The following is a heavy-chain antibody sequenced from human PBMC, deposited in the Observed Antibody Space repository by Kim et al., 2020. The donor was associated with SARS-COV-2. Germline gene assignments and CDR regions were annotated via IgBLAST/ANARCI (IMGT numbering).Heavy chain of an antibody. J-gene: IGHJ4*02. CDR1: GFTFSSYG. D-gene: IGHD3-16*01. CDR2: ISYDGSNK. CDR3: AKDYGPALDYIDY. Sequence: GGSLRLSCAASGFTFSSYGMHWVRQAPGKGLEWVAVISYDGSNKYYADSVKGRFTISRDNSKNTLYLQMNSLRAEDTAVYYCAKDYGPALDYIDYWGQGT. V-gene: IGHV3-30*18.